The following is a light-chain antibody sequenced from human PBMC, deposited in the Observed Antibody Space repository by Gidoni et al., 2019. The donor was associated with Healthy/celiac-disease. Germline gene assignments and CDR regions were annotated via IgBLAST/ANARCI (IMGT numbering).Light chain of an antibody. CDR2: DAS. V-gene: IGKV3-11*01. CDR3: QQRSNWLT. CDR1: QSVSSY. J-gene: IGKJ4*01. Sequence: VLTQSPATLSLSPGERATLSCRASQSVSSYLAWYQQKPGQAPRLLIYDASNRATGIPARFSGSGSGTDFTLTISSLEPEDFAVYYCQQRSNWLTFGGGTKVEIK.